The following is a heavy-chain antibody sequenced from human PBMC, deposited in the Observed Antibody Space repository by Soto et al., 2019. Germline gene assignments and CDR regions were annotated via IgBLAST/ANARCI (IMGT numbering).Heavy chain of an antibody. Sequence: SETLSLTCTVSGGSISSSSYYWCLIRHPPGKGLEWIGSIYYSGSTYYNPSLKSRVTISVDTSKNQFSLKLSSVTAADTAVYYWARQARERFGVVILVDYWGQGTLVTVSS. J-gene: IGHJ4*02. CDR3: ARQARERFGVVILVDY. D-gene: IGHD3-3*01. CDR1: GGSISSSSYY. CDR2: IYYSGST. V-gene: IGHV4-39*01.